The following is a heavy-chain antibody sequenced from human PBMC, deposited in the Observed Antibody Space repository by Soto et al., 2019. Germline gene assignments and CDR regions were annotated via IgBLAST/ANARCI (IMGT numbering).Heavy chain of an antibody. J-gene: IGHJ5*02. D-gene: IGHD1-7*01. CDR3: AKTIGPEHLTGTTRVNRFDP. V-gene: IGHV3-23*01. CDR2: ITGSGRST. Sequence: GSLRLSCAASGFTFGSYAMSWVRQAPGGELEWVSAITGSGRSTYYTDSVEGRFAISRDNSKSTLYLQMNGLRAEDTAVYYCAKTIGPEHLTGTTRVNRFDPWGQGTLVTVSS. CDR1: GFTFGSYA.